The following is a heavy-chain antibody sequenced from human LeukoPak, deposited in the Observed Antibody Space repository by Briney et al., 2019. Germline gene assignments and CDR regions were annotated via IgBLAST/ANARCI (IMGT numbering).Heavy chain of an antibody. CDR1: GGSIIGSY. V-gene: IGHV4-59*01. CDR3: VRSRPYDTTGYNPTCYLDS. D-gene: IGHD5-24*01. Sequence: PSETLSLTCTVSGGSIIGSYWTWNRQSPGKELEWIGYIYNTVDVNYSPSFQTRVTISVDMFKNYFFLSLKSVTAADTDIYYCVRSRPYDTTGYNPTCYLDSWRQGALVTVSS. CDR2: IYNTVDV. J-gene: IGHJ4*02.